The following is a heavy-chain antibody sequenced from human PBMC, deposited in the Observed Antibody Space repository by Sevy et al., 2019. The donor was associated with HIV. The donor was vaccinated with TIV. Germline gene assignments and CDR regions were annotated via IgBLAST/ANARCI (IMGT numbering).Heavy chain of an antibody. CDR1: GFAFRTYA. Sequence: GGSLRLSCAASGFAFRTYAFHWVRQAPGRGLEWVGLIWSNGDNAFYANSVRGRFTISRDNSMNTLYLELNNLTPDDTAVYYCARGPEWELTSFLSHWGQGTLVTVSS. V-gene: IGHV3-30-3*01. CDR2: IWSNGDNA. D-gene: IGHD3-9*01. CDR3: ARGPEWELTSFLSH. J-gene: IGHJ4*02.